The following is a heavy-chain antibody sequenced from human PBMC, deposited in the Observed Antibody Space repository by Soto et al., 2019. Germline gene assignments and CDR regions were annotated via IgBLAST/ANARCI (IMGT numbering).Heavy chain of an antibody. J-gene: IGHJ3*02. V-gene: IGHV4-34*01. D-gene: IGHD6-19*01. CDR1: GGSFSGYY. CDR3: ARSREQWLVDAFDI. Sequence: SETLSLTCAVYGGSFSGYYWSWIRQSPGKGLEWIGEVNPTGSTKYNPSLESRVTISVDTSKNQFSLNLNSVTAADTALYYCARSREQWLVDAFDIWGQGTMVTV. CDR2: VNPTGST.